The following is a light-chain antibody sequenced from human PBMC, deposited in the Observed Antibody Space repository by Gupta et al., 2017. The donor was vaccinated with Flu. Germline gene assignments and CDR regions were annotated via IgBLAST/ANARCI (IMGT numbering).Light chain of an antibody. CDR2: KDS. CDR1: ALPKQY. CDR3: QSADTSAIWV. V-gene: IGLV3-25*02. J-gene: IGLJ3*02. Sequence: SYELTQPPSVSVSTGQTARITCSGDALPKQYAYWYRQKPGQAPMVVIYKDSERPSGIPERFSGSSSGTTVTLTISGVQAEDEADYYCQSADTSAIWVFGGGTKLTVL.